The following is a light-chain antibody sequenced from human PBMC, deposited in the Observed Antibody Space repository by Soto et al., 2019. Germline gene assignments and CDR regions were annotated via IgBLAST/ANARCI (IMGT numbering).Light chain of an antibody. CDR1: QGISSA. J-gene: IGKJ4*01. CDR2: DAS. Sequence: AIQLTQSPSSLSACVGDRVTITCRASQGISSALAWYQQKPGRAPKILIYDASSLESGVPSRFNGSGSGTDFTLTISSLQPEDFASYYCQEFNSYFTFGGGTKVEIK. V-gene: IGKV1-13*02. CDR3: QEFNSYFT.